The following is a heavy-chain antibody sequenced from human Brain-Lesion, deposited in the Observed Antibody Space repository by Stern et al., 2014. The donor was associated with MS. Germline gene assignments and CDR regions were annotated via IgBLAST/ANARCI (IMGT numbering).Heavy chain of an antibody. CDR1: GGSLSSGSDY. CDR2: IHPSGSA. CDR3: ASGYRIFDY. Sequence: QVQLVQSGPGLVKPSQTLSLTCNVSGGSLSSGSDYWSWLRQPVGKGLQWIGRIHPSGSAYYTPSRKIRVTISTDTSKNQFSLELTSATAADTAIYYCASGYRIFDYWGQGILVTVSS. D-gene: IGHD5-18*01. V-gene: IGHV4-61*02. J-gene: IGHJ4*02.